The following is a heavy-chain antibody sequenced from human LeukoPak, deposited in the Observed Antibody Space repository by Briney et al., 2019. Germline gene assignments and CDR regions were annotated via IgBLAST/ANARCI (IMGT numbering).Heavy chain of an antibody. Sequence: SVKASCKASGGTFSSYAISWVRQAPGQGLEWMGGIIPIFATANYAQKFQGRVTISTDESTSTAYMELSSLRSEDTAVYYCARHGSYSGSYLYWGQGTPVTVSS. J-gene: IGHJ4*02. D-gene: IGHD1-26*01. CDR2: IIPIFATA. CDR1: GGTFSSYA. CDR3: ARHGSYSGSYLY. V-gene: IGHV1-69*05.